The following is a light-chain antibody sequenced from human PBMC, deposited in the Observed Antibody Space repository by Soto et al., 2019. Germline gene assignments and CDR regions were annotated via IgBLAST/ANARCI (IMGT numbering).Light chain of an antibody. CDR2: GAS. CDR1: QSVSSSY. J-gene: IGKJ1*01. CDR3: QQYGISLWT. Sequence: EIVLTQSPGTLSFSPGKRATLSCRASQSVSSSYLAWYQQKPGQAPRLLIYGASSRATGIPDRFSGSGSGTDFTLTISRLEPEDFAVYYCQQYGISLWTFGQGTKV. V-gene: IGKV3-20*01.